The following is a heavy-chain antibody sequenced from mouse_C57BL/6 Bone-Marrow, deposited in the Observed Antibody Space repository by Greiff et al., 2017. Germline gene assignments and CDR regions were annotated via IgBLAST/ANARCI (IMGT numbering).Heavy chain of an antibody. CDR2: IYPRSGNT. V-gene: IGHV1-81*01. CDR1: GYTFTSYG. CDR3: ARSWDYGSSFDY. J-gene: IGHJ2*01. Sequence: VKLVESGAELARPGASVKLSCKASGYTFTSYGISWVKQRTGQGLEWIGEIYPRSGNTYYNEKFKGKATLTADNSSSTAYMELRSLTSEDSAVYFCARSWDYGSSFDYWGQGTTLTVSS. D-gene: IGHD1-1*01.